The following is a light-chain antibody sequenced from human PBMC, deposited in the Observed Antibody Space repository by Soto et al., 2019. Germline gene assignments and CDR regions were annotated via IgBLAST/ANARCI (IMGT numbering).Light chain of an antibody. Sequence: EIVMTQSPATLPVSPGERVTLSCRASQSLYSTLAWYQQKPGQASRLLIYGASARAAGVSDRFSVSGSGTDFTLTISNLQSEDFAVYYCQQFSNNNWPPYTFGQGTKLEIK. CDR1: QSLYST. J-gene: IGKJ2*01. V-gene: IGKV3-15*01. CDR3: QQFSNNNWPPYT. CDR2: GAS.